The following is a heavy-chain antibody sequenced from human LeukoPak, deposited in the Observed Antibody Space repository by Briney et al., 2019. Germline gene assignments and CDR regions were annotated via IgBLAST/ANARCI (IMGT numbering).Heavy chain of an antibody. J-gene: IGHJ4*02. CDR2: LKSKSGGGTT. V-gene: IGHV3-15*01. D-gene: IGHD3-3*01. CDR1: GFTFSDAW. Sequence: GGSLRLSCAASGFTFSDAWMSWVRQGPGKGLEWVGRLKSKSGGGTTDYAAPVKDRFTISRDDSKNTLYLQMNSLKTEDTAVYYCTRGSSWSGFGLDYWGQGTLVTVSS. CDR3: TRGSSWSGFGLDY.